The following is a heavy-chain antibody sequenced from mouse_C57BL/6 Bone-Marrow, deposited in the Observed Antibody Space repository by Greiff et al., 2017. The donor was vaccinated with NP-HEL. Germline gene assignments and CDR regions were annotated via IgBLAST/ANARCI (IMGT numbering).Heavy chain of an antibody. V-gene: IGHV1-55*01. CDR3: ARITTVVATDY. D-gene: IGHD1-1*01. CDR2: IYPGSGST. CDR1: GYTFTSYW. Sequence: VKLVESGAELVKPGASVKMSCKASGYTFTSYWITWVKQRPGQGLEWIGDIYPGSGSTNYNEKFKSKATLTVDTSSSTAYMQLSSLTSEDSAVYYCARITTVVATDYWGKGTTLTVSS. J-gene: IGHJ2*01.